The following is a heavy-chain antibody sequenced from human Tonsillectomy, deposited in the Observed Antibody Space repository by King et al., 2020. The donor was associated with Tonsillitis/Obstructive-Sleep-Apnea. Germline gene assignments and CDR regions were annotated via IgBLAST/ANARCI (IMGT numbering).Heavy chain of an antibody. CDR2: ISSDGNNK. CDR1: RFTFSRNA. D-gene: IGHD4-17*01. CDR3: ARNPYGDYYFDY. V-gene: IGHV3-30*17. J-gene: IGHJ4*02. Sequence: VQLVESGGGVVQPGRSLRLSGAASRFTFSRNAMHWVRQAPGKGLEWVAAISSDGNNKHYADSVKGRFTISRDNSKNTLYLEMNSLRAEDTAVYNCARNPYGDYYFDYWGQGTLVTVSS.